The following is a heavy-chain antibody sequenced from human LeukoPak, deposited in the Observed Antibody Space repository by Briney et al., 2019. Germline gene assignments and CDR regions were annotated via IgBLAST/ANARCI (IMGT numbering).Heavy chain of an antibody. J-gene: IGHJ4*02. V-gene: IGHV3-30*02. CDR3: AKGEFTMIVVVTYSTFDY. CDR1: GFTFSSYG. Sequence: GGSLRLSCAASGFTFSSYGMHWVRQAPGKGLEWVAFIRYDGSNKYYADSVKGRFTISRDNSKNTLYPQMNSLRAEDTAVYYCAKGEFTMIVVVTYSTFDYWGQGTLVTVSS. CDR2: IRYDGSNK. D-gene: IGHD3-22*01.